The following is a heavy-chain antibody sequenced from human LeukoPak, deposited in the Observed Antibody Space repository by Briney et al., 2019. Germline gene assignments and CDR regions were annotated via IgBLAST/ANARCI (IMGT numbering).Heavy chain of an antibody. Sequence: SETLSHTCAVSGGSLSGIYCDWIRQTPGKGLEWIGEINHSGTTNYSPSLKSRVAISVDTSKNQCSLKLTSVTAADTAVYYCARDPCSRSSCPLRYWGQGTQVTVSS. V-gene: IGHV4-34*01. CDR2: INHSGTT. CDR3: ARDPCSRSSCPLRY. J-gene: IGHJ4*02. D-gene: IGHD6-13*01. CDR1: GGSLSGIY.